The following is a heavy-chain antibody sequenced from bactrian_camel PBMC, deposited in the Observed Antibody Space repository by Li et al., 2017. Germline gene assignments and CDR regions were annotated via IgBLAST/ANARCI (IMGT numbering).Heavy chain of an antibody. D-gene: IGHD4*01. CDR2: INLGSTT. CDR1: GFTFSSYW. J-gene: IGHJ4*01. V-gene: IGHV3S1*01. Sequence: QVQLVESGGGLVQPGGSLRLSCAASGFTFSSYWMYWVRQAPGKGLEWVSGINLGSTTYYADSVKGRFTISGDNAKNTMYLQSNSLKTEDTAMYYCAKSNYDWGIHFDWGQGTQVTVS. CDR3: AKSNYDWGIHFD.